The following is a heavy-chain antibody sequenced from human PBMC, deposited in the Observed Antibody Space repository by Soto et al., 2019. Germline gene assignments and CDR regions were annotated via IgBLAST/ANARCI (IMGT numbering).Heavy chain of an antibody. J-gene: IGHJ6*02. CDR3: ARGGGPRYYYYGMDV. CDR2: IYYSGST. V-gene: IGHV4-59*01. Sequence: PSETLSLTCTVSGGSISSYYWSWIRQPPGKGLEWIGYIYYSGSTNYNPSLKSRVTISVDTSKNQFSLKLSSVTAADTAVYYCARGGGPRYYYYGMDVWGQGTTVTVSS. D-gene: IGHD1-26*01. CDR1: GGSISSYY.